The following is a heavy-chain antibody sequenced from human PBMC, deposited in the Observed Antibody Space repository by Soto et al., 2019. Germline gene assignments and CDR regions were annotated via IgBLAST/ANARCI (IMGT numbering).Heavy chain of an antibody. V-gene: IGHV1-69*01. CDR1: GGSFSSNP. J-gene: IGHJ4*02. CDR3: ARGGRGYSSAPRYYFDY. Sequence: QVQLVQSGSEVKKPGSSVKVSCKASGGSFSSNPISWVRQAPGQGLEWMAGIIPIFATVHYAQKFQGRVTITADESTSTAYMELTSLRSEDKAVYFCARGGRGYSSAPRYYFDYWGQGTLVTVSS. CDR2: IIPIFATV. D-gene: IGHD5-18*01.